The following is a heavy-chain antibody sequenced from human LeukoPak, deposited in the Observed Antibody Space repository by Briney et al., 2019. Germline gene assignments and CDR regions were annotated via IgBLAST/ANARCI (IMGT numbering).Heavy chain of an antibody. Sequence: QSGGSLRLSCAASGFTFSSYAMSWVRQAPGKGLEWVSAISGSGGSTYCADSVEGRFTISRDNSKNTLYLQMNSLRAEDTAVYYCAKDRRYFDYWGQGTLVTVSS. J-gene: IGHJ4*02. V-gene: IGHV3-23*01. CDR2: ISGSGGST. CDR3: AKDRRYFDY. CDR1: GFTFSSYA.